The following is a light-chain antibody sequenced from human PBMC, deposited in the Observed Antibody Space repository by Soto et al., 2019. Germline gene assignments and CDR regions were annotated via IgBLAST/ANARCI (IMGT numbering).Light chain of an antibody. CDR3: QSYDSSLSGSEV. CDR2: GNG. Sequence: QSVLTQPPSVSEAPGQRVTISCTGSSSNIGAGYDVHWYQQLPGTAPKLLIYGNGNRPSGVPDRFSGSKSGTSASLAITGLQAEDEADYYCQSYDSSLSGSEVFGTGTKVTVL. V-gene: IGLV1-40*01. J-gene: IGLJ1*01. CDR1: SSNIGAGYD.